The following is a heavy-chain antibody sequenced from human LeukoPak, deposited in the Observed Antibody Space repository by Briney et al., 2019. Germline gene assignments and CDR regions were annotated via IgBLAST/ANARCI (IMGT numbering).Heavy chain of an antibody. D-gene: IGHD3-3*01. Sequence: PGGSLRLSCAASGFTFSSYAMSWVRQAPGKGLEWVSAISGSGGSTYYADSVKGRFTISGDNSKNTLYLQMNSLRAEDTAVYYCAKGSRRITIFGVVTPPGYWGQGTLVTVSS. CDR1: GFTFSSYA. J-gene: IGHJ4*02. V-gene: IGHV3-23*01. CDR2: ISGSGGST. CDR3: AKGSRRITIFGVVTPPGY.